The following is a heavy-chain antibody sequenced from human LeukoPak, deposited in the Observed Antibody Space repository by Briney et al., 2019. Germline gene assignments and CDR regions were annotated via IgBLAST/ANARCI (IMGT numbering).Heavy chain of an antibody. CDR1: GGSFSGYY. D-gene: IGHD2-2*01. J-gene: IGHJ4*02. CDR2: INHSGST. Sequence: SETLSLTCAVYGGSFSGYYWSWIRQPPGEGLEWIGEINHSGSTNYNPSLKSRVTISVDTSKNQFSLKLSSVTAADTAVYYCARVVVPAMFDYWGQGTLVTVSS. CDR3: ARVVVPAMFDY. V-gene: IGHV4-34*01.